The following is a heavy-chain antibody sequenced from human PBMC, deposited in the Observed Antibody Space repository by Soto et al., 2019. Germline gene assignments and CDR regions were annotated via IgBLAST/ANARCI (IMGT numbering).Heavy chain of an antibody. J-gene: IGHJ6*03. CDR1: GGSISSYY. CDR3: ARLNIVVVPAVGGAGPYYYYYMDV. V-gene: IGHV4-59*08. D-gene: IGHD2-2*01. Sequence: SETLSLTCTVSGGSISSYYWSWIRQPPGKGLEWIGHIYYSGSTNYNPSLKSRVTISVDTSKNQFSLKLSSVTAADTAVYYCARLNIVVVPAVGGAGPYYYYYMDVWGKGTTVTVSS. CDR2: IYYSGST.